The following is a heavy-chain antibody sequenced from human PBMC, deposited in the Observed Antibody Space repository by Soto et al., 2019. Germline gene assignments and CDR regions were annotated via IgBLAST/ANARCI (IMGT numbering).Heavy chain of an antibody. J-gene: IGHJ6*02. CDR1: GGSISSSNW. V-gene: IGHV4-4*02. Sequence: SETLSLTCAVSGGSISSSNWWSWVRQPPGKGLEWIGEIYHSGSTNYNPSLKSRVTISVDKSKNQFSLKLSSVTAADTAVYYCAITALYAYYYYGMDVGGQGTTVTVS. CDR2: IYHSGST. CDR3: AITALYAYYYYGMDV. D-gene: IGHD3-16*01.